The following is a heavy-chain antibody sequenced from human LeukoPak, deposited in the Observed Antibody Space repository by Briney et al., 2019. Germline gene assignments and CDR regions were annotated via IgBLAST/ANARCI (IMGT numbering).Heavy chain of an antibody. V-gene: IGHV3-20*01. CDR2: INWNGGST. Sequence: GGSLRLSCAASGFTFDDYGMSWVRQAPGKGLEWVSGINWNGGSTGYADSVKGRFTISRDNAKNSLYLQMNSLRAEDTALYHCARSITMVRELYTEGFDPWGQGTLVTVSS. CDR3: ARSITMVRELYTEGFDP. D-gene: IGHD3-10*01. J-gene: IGHJ5*02. CDR1: GFTFDDYG.